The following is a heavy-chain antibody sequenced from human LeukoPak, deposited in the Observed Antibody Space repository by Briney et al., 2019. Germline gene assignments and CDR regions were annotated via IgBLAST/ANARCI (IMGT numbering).Heavy chain of an antibody. CDR3: AKFHFWIGYPSDY. Sequence: PSETLSLTCTVSGGSISNNYWYWIRQSPGKGLEWIGKFYNGGSTNYNPSLKSRVTISVDTSKNQFFLKLNSVTAADTAVYYCAKFHFWIGYPSDYWGQGILVTVSS. CDR1: GGSISNNY. D-gene: IGHD3-3*02. V-gene: IGHV4-59*01. J-gene: IGHJ4*02. CDR2: FYNGGST.